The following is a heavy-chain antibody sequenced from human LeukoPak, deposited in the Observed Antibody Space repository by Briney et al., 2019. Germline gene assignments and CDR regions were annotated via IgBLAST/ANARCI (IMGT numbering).Heavy chain of an antibody. CDR1: GGSVSNYY. J-gene: IGHJ4*02. Sequence: SETLSLTCTVSGGSVSNYYWSWIRQSPGKGLEWIGYIYYTETSYNPSLKSRVTISADTSKNQFSLKLYSVTAADTALYYCARENGYRYDYWGQGTLVTVSS. CDR2: IYYTET. V-gene: IGHV4-59*02. CDR3: ARENGYRYDY. D-gene: IGHD5-18*01.